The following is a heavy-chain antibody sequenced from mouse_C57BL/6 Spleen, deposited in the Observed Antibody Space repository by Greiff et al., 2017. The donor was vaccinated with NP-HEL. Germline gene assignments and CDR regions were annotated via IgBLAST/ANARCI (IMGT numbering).Heavy chain of an antibody. D-gene: IGHD1-1*01. CDR2: IYPYNGVS. V-gene: IGHV1-31*01. CDR3: AREEDYYGSSYWFAY. CDR1: GYSFTGYY. J-gene: IGHJ3*01. Sequence: VQLQQSGPELVKPGASVKISCKASGYSFTGYYMHWVKQSHGNILDWIGYIYPYNGVSSYNQKFKGKATLTVDKSSSTAYMELRSLTSEDSAVYYCAREEDYYGSSYWFAYWGQGTLVTVSA.